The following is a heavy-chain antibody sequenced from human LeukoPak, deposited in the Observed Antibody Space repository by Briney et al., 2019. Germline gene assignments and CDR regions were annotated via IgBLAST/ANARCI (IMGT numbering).Heavy chain of an antibody. CDR1: GGSISSSSYY. D-gene: IGHD5-24*01. CDR2: IYHSGST. V-gene: IGHV4-39*07. Sequence: SETLSLTCTVSGGSISSSSYYWGWIRQPPGKGLEWIGSIYHSGSTYYNPSLKSRVTISVDMSKNQFSLNLSSVTAADTAVYYCARDILIWEGGYNSEGIFHYYYMDVWGKGTTVTVSS. CDR3: ARDILIWEGGYNSEGIFHYYYMDV. J-gene: IGHJ6*03.